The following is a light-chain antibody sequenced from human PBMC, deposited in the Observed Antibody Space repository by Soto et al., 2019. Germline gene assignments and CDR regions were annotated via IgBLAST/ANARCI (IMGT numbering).Light chain of an antibody. CDR1: QGISSY. V-gene: IGKV1-9*01. Sequence: DIQLTQSPSFLSASVGDRVTITRRASQGISSYLAWHQQKPGKAPKLLIYDASTLQSGVPSRFSGSGSGTEFTLTISSLQPEDFATYYCQQLHSYPRTFGGGTKVEIK. CDR2: DAS. J-gene: IGKJ4*01. CDR3: QQLHSYPRT.